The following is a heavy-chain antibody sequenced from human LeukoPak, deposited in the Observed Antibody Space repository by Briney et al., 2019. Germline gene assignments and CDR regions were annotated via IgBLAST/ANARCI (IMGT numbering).Heavy chain of an antibody. CDR3: AKWGPHCVGDYCPALDS. J-gene: IGHJ4*02. CDR2: INQDGSKS. Sequence: GGSLSLSCVASRFTFSNYWMSWVRQAPGKGLEWVANINQDGSKSVYADSIKGPFTIPRDNAKESLSLQLNSLRVDDTAVYFCAKWGPHCVGDYCPALDSWGQGTLVTVSS. D-gene: IGHD2-21*02. V-gene: IGHV3-7*01. CDR1: RFTFSNYW.